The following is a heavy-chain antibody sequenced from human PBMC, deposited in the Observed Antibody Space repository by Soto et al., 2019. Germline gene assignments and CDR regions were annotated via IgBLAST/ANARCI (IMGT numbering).Heavy chain of an antibody. Sequence: ASVKVSCKASGGTFSSYAISWARQAPGQGLEWMGGIIPIFGTANYAQKFQGRVTITADESTSTAYMELSSLRSEDTAVYYCARQITMIVVVTPRDYYYGMDVWGQGTTVTVSS. CDR3: ARQITMIVVVTPRDYYYGMDV. CDR2: IIPIFGTA. CDR1: GGTFSSYA. J-gene: IGHJ6*02. D-gene: IGHD3-22*01. V-gene: IGHV1-69*13.